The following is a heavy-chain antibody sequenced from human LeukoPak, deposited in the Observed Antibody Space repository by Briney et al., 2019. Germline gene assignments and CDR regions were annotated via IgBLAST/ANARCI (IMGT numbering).Heavy chain of an antibody. D-gene: IGHD6-19*01. V-gene: IGHV4-59*01. CDR3: ARVPRYSSGWRYGMDV. CDR2: IYYSGST. CDR1: GGSISSYY. J-gene: IGHJ6*02. Sequence: SETLSLTCTVSGGSISSYYWSWIRQPPGKGLEWIGYIYYSGSTNYNPSLKSRVTISVDTSKNQFSLKLGSVTAADTAVYYCARVPRYSSGWRYGMDVWGQGTTVTVSS.